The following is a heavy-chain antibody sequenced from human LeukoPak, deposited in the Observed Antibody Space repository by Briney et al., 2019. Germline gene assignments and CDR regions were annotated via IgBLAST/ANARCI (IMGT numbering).Heavy chain of an antibody. CDR2: ISYDGSNK. D-gene: IGHD3-22*01. CDR3: AKDQYMYYYDRSGYSTFGY. CDR1: GFTFSSYA. Sequence: GGSLRLSCAASGFTFSSYAMHWVRQAPGKGLEWVAVISYDGSNKYYADSVKGRFTTSRDNPGNTVDLQMNSLRVEDTAVYYCAKDQYMYYYDRSGYSTFGYWGQGTLVTVSS. J-gene: IGHJ4*02. V-gene: IGHV3-30*18.